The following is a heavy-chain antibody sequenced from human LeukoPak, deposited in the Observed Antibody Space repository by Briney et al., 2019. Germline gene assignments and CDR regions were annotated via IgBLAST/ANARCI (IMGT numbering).Heavy chain of an antibody. CDR3: ARDQWLQSDYYMDV. V-gene: IGHV3-21*01. Sequence: GTSLRLSCAASGFTFSSYSMNWVRQAPGKGLEWVSFISSSSSYIYYADSMKGRFTISRDNAKNSLYLQMNSPRAEDTAVYYCARDQWLQSDYYMDVWGKGTTVTVSS. CDR2: ISSSSSYI. D-gene: IGHD5-18*01. CDR1: GFTFSSYS. J-gene: IGHJ6*03.